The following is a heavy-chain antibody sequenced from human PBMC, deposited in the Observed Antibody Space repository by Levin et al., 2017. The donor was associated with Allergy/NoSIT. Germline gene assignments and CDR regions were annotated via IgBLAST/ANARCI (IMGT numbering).Heavy chain of an antibody. CDR2: IDPNSGAT. CDR3: QTLGYCNSNNCYLALHTFDI. Sequence: ASVKVSCKASGYTFTGYFLHWVRQAPGQGLEWMGRIDPNSGATIYAQKFQGRFTMTRDTSITTAYMELSRLRSDDTAVYYCQTLGYCNSNNCYLALHTFDIWGQGTMVTVSS. V-gene: IGHV1-2*06. CDR1: GYTFTGYF. D-gene: IGHD2-2*01. J-gene: IGHJ3*02.